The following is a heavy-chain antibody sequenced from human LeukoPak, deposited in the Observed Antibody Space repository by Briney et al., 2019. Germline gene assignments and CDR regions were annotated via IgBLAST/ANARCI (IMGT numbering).Heavy chain of an antibody. V-gene: IGHV4-59*08. CDR2: IYHSGST. CDR3: AKHAHYYGAGSYYFDD. J-gene: IGHJ4*02. CDR1: GDSISTYY. Sequence: SGTLTLTCNVSGDSISTYYWSWIRQSPAKGLEWIAYIYHSGSTKYNPSLKSRVTISLDTSKNQFSLKMTSVTAADTAVYYCAKHAHYYGAGSYYFDDWGQGTLVTVSS. D-gene: IGHD3-10*01.